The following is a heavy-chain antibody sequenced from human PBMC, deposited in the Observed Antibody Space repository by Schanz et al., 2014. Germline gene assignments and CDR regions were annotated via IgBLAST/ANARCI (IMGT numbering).Heavy chain of an antibody. D-gene: IGHD3-3*01. V-gene: IGHV3-23*01. CDR2: ISGSGAST. CDR1: GFSFSSYA. Sequence: EVQLLESGGGLVQPGGSLRLSCATSGFSFSSYAINWVRQAPGKGLEWVSGISGSGASTYYADSVKGRFTISRDNTKNSLFLQLNSLRADDTAVYYCAREQTIFGVTYTDAYDVWGRGTMVTVSS. CDR3: AREQTIFGVTYTDAYDV. J-gene: IGHJ3*01.